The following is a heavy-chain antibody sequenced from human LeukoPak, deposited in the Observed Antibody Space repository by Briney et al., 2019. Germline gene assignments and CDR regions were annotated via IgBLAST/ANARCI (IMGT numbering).Heavy chain of an antibody. V-gene: IGHV5-51*01. Sequence: GESLKISCKGSGYSFPTYWIGWVRQMPGKGLEWMGIIYPGDSATRYSPSFQGQVTISADKSISTAYLQWSSLKASDTAMYYCARYGKMGATRSYFDYWGQGTPVTVSS. CDR1: GYSFPTYW. D-gene: IGHD1-26*01. J-gene: IGHJ4*02. CDR3: ARYGKMGATRSYFDY. CDR2: IYPGDSAT.